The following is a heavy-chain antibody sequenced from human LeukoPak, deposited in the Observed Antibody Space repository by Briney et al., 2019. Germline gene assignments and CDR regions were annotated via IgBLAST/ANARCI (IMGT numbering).Heavy chain of an antibody. CDR2: IHYTGNT. CDR1: GDSISGLY. D-gene: IGHD1-26*01. V-gene: IGHV4-59*08. J-gene: IGHJ5*02. CDR3: ARHGGSSSSRSSFDP. Sequence: SETLSLTCTVSGDSISGLYWSWIRQPPGKGLEWIAYIHYTGNTKYNPSLKSRVTISVDTSKNQCSLEVNSVTAADTAVYYCARHGGSSSSRSSFDPWGQGSLVTVSS.